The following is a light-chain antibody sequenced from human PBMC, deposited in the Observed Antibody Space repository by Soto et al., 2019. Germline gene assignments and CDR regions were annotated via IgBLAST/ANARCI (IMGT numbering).Light chain of an antibody. CDR3: QQYSSYSLT. Sequence: DIQMTQSPSTLSASVGDRVTITCRASQSISAWLAWYQQKPGKAPKLMISDASSLKSGVPSRFSGSGYGTEFTLTISSLQPEDVATYYCQQYSSYSLTLGGGTKVDIK. V-gene: IGKV1-5*01. CDR1: QSISAW. J-gene: IGKJ4*01. CDR2: DAS.